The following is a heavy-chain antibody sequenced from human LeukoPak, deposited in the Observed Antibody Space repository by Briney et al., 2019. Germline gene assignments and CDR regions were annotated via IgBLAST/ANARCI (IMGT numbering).Heavy chain of an antibody. CDR3: AKGLSFWSGYYFPFDY. Sequence: GGSLRLSCAASGFTFSSYAMSWVRQAPGKGLEWVSAISGSGGSTYYADSVKGRFTISRDNSKNTLYLQMNSLRAEDTAVYYCAKGLSFWSGYYFPFDYWGQGTLVTVSS. V-gene: IGHV3-23*01. CDR1: GFTFSSYA. D-gene: IGHD3-3*01. CDR2: ISGSGGST. J-gene: IGHJ4*02.